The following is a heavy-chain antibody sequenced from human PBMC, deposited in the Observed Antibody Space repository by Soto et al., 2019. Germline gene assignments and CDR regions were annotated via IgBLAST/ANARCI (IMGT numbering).Heavy chain of an antibody. CDR2: ISAYNGNT. Sequence: QVQLEQSEVEVEKPGASVKVSCKASGYTFTSYGISWVRQAPGQGLEWMGWISAYNGNTNYAQKFQGRVTMTTDTSTSTAYMELRSLRSDDTAVYYCARDVPTVTTGGPDYWGQGTLVTVSS. V-gene: IGHV1-18*01. CDR1: GYTFTSYG. CDR3: ARDVPTVTTGGPDY. D-gene: IGHD4-17*01. J-gene: IGHJ4*02.